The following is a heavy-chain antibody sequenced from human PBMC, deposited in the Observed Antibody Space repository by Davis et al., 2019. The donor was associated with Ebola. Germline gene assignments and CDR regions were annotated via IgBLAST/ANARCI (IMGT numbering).Heavy chain of an antibody. CDR1: GFTSSSYW. Sequence: GASLKISCAAAGFTSSSYWMSWVRPAPGKGPVWVANIKQDGSEKYYVDSVKGRFTISRDNAKNSLYLQMNSLRAEDTAVYYCAPEFPTVTLFDPWGQGTLVTVSS. V-gene: IGHV3-7*03. D-gene: IGHD4-11*01. CDR3: APEFPTVTLFDP. J-gene: IGHJ5*02. CDR2: IKQDGSEK.